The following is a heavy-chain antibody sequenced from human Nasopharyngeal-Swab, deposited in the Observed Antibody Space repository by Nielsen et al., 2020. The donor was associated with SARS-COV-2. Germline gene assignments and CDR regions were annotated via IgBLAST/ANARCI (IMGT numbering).Heavy chain of an antibody. Sequence: SETLSLTCTVSGASVSDYYWSWVRQPPGKGLEWLGSFYSTETPDYNPSLNSRVVMSIDTSKNQLSLRLTSVTAADTAVYYCARYHYLDVWGKGTMVTVSS. J-gene: IGHJ6*03. CDR2: FYSTETP. CDR1: GASVSDYY. V-gene: IGHV4-59*02. CDR3: ARYHYLDV.